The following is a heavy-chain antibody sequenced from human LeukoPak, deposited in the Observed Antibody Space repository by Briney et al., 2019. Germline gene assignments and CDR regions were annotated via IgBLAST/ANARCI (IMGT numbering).Heavy chain of an antibody. CDR1: GYTFTGYY. CDR2: INPNSGGT. Sequence: ASVKVSCKASGYTFTGYYIHWVRQAPGQGLEWMGWINPNSGGTNYAQKFQGRVTMTRDTSITTAYMELSRLTSDDTAVYYCAKNIWFGESSDAFDIWGQRTMVTVSS. D-gene: IGHD3-10*01. CDR3: AKNIWFGESSDAFDI. V-gene: IGHV1-2*02. J-gene: IGHJ3*02.